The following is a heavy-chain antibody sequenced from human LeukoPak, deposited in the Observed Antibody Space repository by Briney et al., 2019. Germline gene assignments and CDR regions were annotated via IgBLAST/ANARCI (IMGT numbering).Heavy chain of an antibody. CDR2: IRYDGSNK. CDR3: AKDGSRKARDAFDI. V-gene: IGHV3-30*02. J-gene: IGHJ3*02. CDR1: GFTFSSYG. Sequence: GGSLRLSCAASGFTFSSYGMHWVRQAPGKGLEWVAFIRYDGSNKYYADSVKGRFTISRDNSKNTLYLQMNSLRAEDTAVYYCAKDGSRKARDAFDIWGQGTMVTVSS. D-gene: IGHD2-15*01.